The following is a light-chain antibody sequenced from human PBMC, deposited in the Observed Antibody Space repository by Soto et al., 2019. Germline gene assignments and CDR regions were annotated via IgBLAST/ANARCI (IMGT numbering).Light chain of an antibody. CDR2: GAS. Sequence: DIQMTQSPSSLSAAIGARVPITCRASQSIKNYLNWYQHQPGAAPKLLIFGASNLESGVPSRFSGSGSGTGFTLSISSLQPEDFATYYCQQGYSTTPITFGQGTRLEIK. J-gene: IGKJ5*01. CDR3: QQGYSTTPIT. V-gene: IGKV1-39*01. CDR1: QSIKNY.